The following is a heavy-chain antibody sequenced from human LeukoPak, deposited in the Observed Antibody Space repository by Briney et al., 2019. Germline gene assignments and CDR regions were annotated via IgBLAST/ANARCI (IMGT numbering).Heavy chain of an antibody. J-gene: IGHJ4*02. Sequence: GGSLRLSCAASRCTFSSYGMHWVCQAPGKGLEWVAVISYDGSNKYYADSVKGRFTISRDNSKNTLYLQMNSLRAEDTAVYYCAKRDFDYWGQGTLVTVSS. V-gene: IGHV3-30*18. CDR3: AKRDFDY. CDR1: RCTFSSYG. CDR2: ISYDGSNK.